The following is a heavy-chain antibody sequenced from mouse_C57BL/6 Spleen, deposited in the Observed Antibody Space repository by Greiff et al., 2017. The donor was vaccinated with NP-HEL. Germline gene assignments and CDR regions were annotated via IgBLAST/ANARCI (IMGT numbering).Heavy chain of an antibody. CDR2: IDPANGNT. CDR3: ARNYGSRRDYFDY. CDR1: GFNIKNTY. V-gene: IGHV14-3*01. J-gene: IGHJ2*01. Sequence: EVKLVESVAELVRPGASVKLSCTASGFNIKNTYMHWVKQRPEQGLEWIGRIDPANGNTKYAPKFQGKATITADTSSNTAYLQLSSLTSEDTAIYYCARNYGSRRDYFDYWGQGTTLTVSS. D-gene: IGHD1-1*01.